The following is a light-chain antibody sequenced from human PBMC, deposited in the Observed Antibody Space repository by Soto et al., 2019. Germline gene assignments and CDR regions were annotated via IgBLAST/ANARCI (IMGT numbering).Light chain of an antibody. CDR2: GNN. J-gene: IGLJ2*01. CDR1: SSNIGAGYD. CDR3: QSYDSSVSKVV. V-gene: IGLV1-40*01. Sequence: QSVLTQPPSVSGAPGQRVTISCTGSSSNIGAGYDVHWYQQLPGTAPKLLISGNNNRPSGVPDRFSGSKSGTSASLAITGLQAEDEADYYCQSYDSSVSKVVFGGGTTLTVL.